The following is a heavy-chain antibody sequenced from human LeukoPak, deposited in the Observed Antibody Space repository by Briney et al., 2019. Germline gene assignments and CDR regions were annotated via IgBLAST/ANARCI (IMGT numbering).Heavy chain of an antibody. Sequence: GGSLRLSCAASGFIFSNYNMNWVRQAPGKGLEWVSFISSSGSYIYFADSVNGRFTISRDNAKNSLFPQMNSLRAEDTGLYYCARATTAKRGSEGYWGRGTLVTVSS. J-gene: IGHJ4*02. CDR2: ISSSGSYI. V-gene: IGHV3-21*01. D-gene: IGHD4-11*01. CDR1: GFIFSNYN. CDR3: ARATTAKRGSEGY.